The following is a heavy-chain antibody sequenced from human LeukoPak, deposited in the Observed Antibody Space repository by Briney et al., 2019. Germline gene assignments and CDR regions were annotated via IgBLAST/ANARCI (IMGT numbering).Heavy chain of an antibody. Sequence: GGSLRLSCVVSGISLSNYAMTWVRQAPGKGLEWVAVISYDDGSNKYYADSVKGRFTISRDNSKNTLYLQMNSLRTEDTAVYYCARESGGNTPYYFDYWGQGTLVTVSS. J-gene: IGHJ4*02. V-gene: IGHV3-30*04. CDR2: ISYDDGSNK. CDR3: ARESGGNTPYYFDY. CDR1: GISLSNYA. D-gene: IGHD2-2*02.